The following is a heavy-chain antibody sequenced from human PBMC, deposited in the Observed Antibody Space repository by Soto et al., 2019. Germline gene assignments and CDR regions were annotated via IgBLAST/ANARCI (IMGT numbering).Heavy chain of an antibody. D-gene: IGHD6-6*01. CDR3: AKGGEVYYFDY. CDR2: ISGSGGST. Sequence: GGSLRLSCAASGFTFSSYSISWVRQAPGKGLEWVSAISGSGGSTYYADSVKGRFTISRDNSKNTLFLQMNSLRVEDTAVYYCAKGGEVYYFDYWGQGALVTVSS. J-gene: IGHJ4*02. CDR1: GFTFSSYS. V-gene: IGHV3-23*01.